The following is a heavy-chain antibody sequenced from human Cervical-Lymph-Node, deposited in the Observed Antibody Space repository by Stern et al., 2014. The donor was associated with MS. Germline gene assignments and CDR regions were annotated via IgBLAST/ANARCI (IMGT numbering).Heavy chain of an antibody. V-gene: IGHV3-23*04. D-gene: IGHD2-15*01. CDR3: AKTGHIVVVVAATDWFDP. CDR2: I. Sequence: EVQLVESGGGLVQPGGSLRLSCAASGFTFSSYAMSWVRQAPGKGLEWVSAIKGRFTISRDNSKNTLYLQMNSLRAEDTAVYYCAKTGHIVVVVAATDWFDPWGQGTLVTVSS. CDR1: GFTFSSYA. J-gene: IGHJ5*02.